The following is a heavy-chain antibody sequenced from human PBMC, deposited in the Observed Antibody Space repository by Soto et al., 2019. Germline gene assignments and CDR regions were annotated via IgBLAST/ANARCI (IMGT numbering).Heavy chain of an antibody. V-gene: IGHV4-34*01. CDR3: ARGRKRIGATDV. CDR2: INHSGST. CDR1: GGSFSGYY. Sequence: QVQLQQWGAGLLKPSETLSLTCAVYGGSFSGYYWSWIRQPPGKGLEWIGEINHSGSTNYNPSLKSRVTISVDTSKNLFSLKLSSVTAADTAVYYCARGRKRIGATDVWGKGTTVTVSS. D-gene: IGHD5-12*01. J-gene: IGHJ6*04.